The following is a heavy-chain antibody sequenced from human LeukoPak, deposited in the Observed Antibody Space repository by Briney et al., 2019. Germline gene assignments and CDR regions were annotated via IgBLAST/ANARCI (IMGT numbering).Heavy chain of an antibody. CDR2: ISSSGSTM. CDR3: ARDLGQYYDTSDNWFDP. V-gene: IGHV3-48*04. CDR1: GFTFSSYW. Sequence: GGSLRLSCAASGFTFSSYWMSWVRQAPGKGLEWVSYISSSGSTMYYADSVKGRFTISRDNAKNTLNLQMNSLRAEDTAVYYCARDLGQYYDTSDNWFDPWGQGTLVTVSS. D-gene: IGHD3-22*01. J-gene: IGHJ5*02.